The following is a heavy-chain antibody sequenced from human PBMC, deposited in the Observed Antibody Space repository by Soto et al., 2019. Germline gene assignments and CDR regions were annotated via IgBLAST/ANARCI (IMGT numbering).Heavy chain of an antibody. Sequence: SATLSLTCIPCGDSVSSGSYYWTWVRQPPGKGLEWIGYVYYTGSTNYNPSLKSRVTISVDTSKNQFSLKLSSVTAADTAVYYCASALYCSGGSCSFDPWGQGTLVTVS. CDR3: ASALYCSGGSCSFDP. V-gene: IGHV4-61*01. J-gene: IGHJ5*02. CDR1: GDSVSSGSYY. D-gene: IGHD2-15*01. CDR2: VYYTGST.